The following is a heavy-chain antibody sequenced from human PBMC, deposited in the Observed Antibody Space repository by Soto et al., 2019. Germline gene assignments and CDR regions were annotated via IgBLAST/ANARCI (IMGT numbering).Heavy chain of an antibody. Sequence: TGGSLRLSCAASGFTFSNYDMSWVRQAPGKGLEWVSSISAGGTYTPYADSVKGRFTISRDNAKSSLYLQMNSLRADDTAIYYCTRDPAPGDSWGQGTLVTVSS. CDR3: TRDPAPGDS. CDR1: GFTFSNYD. J-gene: IGHJ5*01. V-gene: IGHV3-21*01. CDR2: ISAGGTYT. D-gene: IGHD6-13*01.